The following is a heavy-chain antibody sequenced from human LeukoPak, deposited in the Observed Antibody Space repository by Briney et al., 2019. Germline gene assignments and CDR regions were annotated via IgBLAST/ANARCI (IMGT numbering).Heavy chain of an antibody. Sequence: GESLQISCQGSGSSFTSYWIGWVRQLPGKGLEWMGIIYPGDSDTRYSPSFQGQVTISADKSISTTYLQWSSLKASDTAMYYCARRITMVRGVISWFDPWGQGTLVTVSS. CDR1: GSSFTSYW. D-gene: IGHD3-10*01. CDR3: ARRITMVRGVISWFDP. CDR2: IYPGDSDT. V-gene: IGHV5-51*01. J-gene: IGHJ5*02.